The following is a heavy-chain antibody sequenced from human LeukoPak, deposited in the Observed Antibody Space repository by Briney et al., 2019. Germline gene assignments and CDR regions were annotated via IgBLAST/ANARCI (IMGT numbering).Heavy chain of an antibody. D-gene: IGHD5-18*01. J-gene: IGHJ3*02. CDR3: ARETASQRRAFDI. Sequence: SETLSLTCTVSGGSISSYYWSGIRQPAGKGLEWIGRIYSSGSTNYNPSLKSRLTMSVDTSKNQFSLKLTSVTAADTATYYCARETASQRRAFDIWGQGTMVTVSS. CDR1: GGSISSYY. CDR2: IYSSGST. V-gene: IGHV4-4*07.